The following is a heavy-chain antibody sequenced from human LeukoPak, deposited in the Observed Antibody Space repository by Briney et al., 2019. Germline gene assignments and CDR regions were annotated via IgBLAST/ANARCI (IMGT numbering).Heavy chain of an antibody. Sequence: ASVKVSCKASGYTFTSYGISWVRQAPGQGLEWMGWISAYNGNTNYAQKLQGRVTMTTDTSTSTACMELRSLRSDDTAVYYCARARGATTQFSYWGQGTLVTVSS. CDR1: GYTFTSYG. CDR3: ARARGATTQFSY. CDR2: ISAYNGNT. V-gene: IGHV1-18*01. J-gene: IGHJ4*02. D-gene: IGHD1-26*01.